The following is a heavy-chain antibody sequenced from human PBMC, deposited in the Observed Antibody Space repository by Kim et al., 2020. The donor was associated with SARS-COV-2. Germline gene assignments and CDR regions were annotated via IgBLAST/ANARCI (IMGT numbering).Heavy chain of an antibody. D-gene: IGHD6-13*01. CDR3: AKEGNAFDI. Sequence: GGSLRLSCAASGFNFSSHIMHWVRQAPGKGLEWVAVTSYDERSKYYAGSVKGRFTISRDNSKNVLYLQMNSVRGEDTAVYYCAKEGNAFDIWGRGTMVTV. V-gene: IGHV3-30*18. J-gene: IGHJ3*02. CDR1: GFNFSSHI. CDR2: TSYDERSK.